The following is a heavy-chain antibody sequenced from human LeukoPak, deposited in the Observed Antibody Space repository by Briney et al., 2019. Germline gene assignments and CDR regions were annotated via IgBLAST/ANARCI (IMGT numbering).Heavy chain of an antibody. CDR3: AILAHFRNYYDSDAFDY. D-gene: IGHD3-22*01. J-gene: IGHJ4*02. CDR2: IYPGDSDT. CDR1: GYSFTSYW. Sequence: GESLKISCKGSGYSFTSYWIGWVRQMPGKGLEWMGIIYPGDSDTRYSPSFQGQVTISADKSISTAYLQWSSLKASDTAMYYCAILAHFRNYYDSDAFDYWGQGTLVTVSS. V-gene: IGHV5-51*01.